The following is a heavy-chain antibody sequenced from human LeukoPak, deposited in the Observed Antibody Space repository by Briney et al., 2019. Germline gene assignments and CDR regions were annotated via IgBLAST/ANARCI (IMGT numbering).Heavy chain of an antibody. J-gene: IGHJ6*02. V-gene: IGHV1-18*01. Sequence: ASVKVSCKASGYTFTSSGISWVRQAPGQELECMGWISAYNGNTNYAQKLQGRVTMTTDTSTSTAYMELRSLRSDDTAVYYCARDSIGSSSWYDYYYGMDVWGQGTTVTVSS. CDR3: ARDSIGSSSWYDYYYGMDV. CDR2: ISAYNGNT. D-gene: IGHD6-13*01. CDR1: GYTFTSSG.